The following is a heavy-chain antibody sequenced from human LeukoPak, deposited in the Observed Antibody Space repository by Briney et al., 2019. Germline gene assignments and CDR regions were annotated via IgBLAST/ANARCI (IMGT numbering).Heavy chain of an antibody. CDR1: GFIFSDYY. CDR2: IKQDGSEK. CDR3: ATYYDSSGYYFKLDY. V-gene: IGHV3-7*01. D-gene: IGHD3-22*01. Sequence: GGSLRLSCAASGFIFSDYYMSWVRQAPGKGLEWVANIKQDGSEKYYVDSVKGRFTISRDNAKNSLYLQMNSLRAEDTAVYYCATYYDSSGYYFKLDYWGQGTLVTVSS. J-gene: IGHJ4*02.